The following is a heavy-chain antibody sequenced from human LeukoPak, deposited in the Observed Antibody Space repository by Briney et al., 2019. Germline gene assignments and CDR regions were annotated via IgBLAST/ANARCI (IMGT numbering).Heavy chain of an antibody. V-gene: IGHV3-33*01. CDR3: VRDGVGATTYFGYFDH. CDR1: GISFSAHG. J-gene: IGHJ4*02. D-gene: IGHD1-26*01. CDR2: IRFDGSNI. Sequence: PGGSLRLFCAASGISFSAHGMHWVRQAPGKGLEWVAIIRFDGSNIHYADSVKGRFTISRDNSKNTLYLQMNSLRAEDMAVYYCVRDGVGATTYFGYFDHWGQGNLVTVSS.